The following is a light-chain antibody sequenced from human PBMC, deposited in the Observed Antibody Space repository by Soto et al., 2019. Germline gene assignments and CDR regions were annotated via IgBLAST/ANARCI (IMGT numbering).Light chain of an antibody. CDR1: SSDIGGYRY. V-gene: IGLV2-14*03. Sequence: QSALTQPASVSGSPGQSVTISCTGTSSDIGGYRYVSWYQQRPGKAPKLMIHDVTNRPSGVSDRFSGSKSGNTASLTISWLQAGDGADFYCTSYTRDSPVIFGRGTKLTVL. CDR2: DVT. J-gene: IGLJ2*01. CDR3: TSYTRDSPVI.